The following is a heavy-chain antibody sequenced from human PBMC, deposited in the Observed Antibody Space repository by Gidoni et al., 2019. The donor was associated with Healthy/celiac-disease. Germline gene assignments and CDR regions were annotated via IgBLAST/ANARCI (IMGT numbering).Heavy chain of an antibody. D-gene: IGHD3-22*01. CDR3: ARSYDSSGYYYD. CDR1: GFTVSSNY. V-gene: IGHV3-66*01. CDR2: IYSCGST. J-gene: IGHJ4*02. Sequence: EVQLVESGGGLVQPGGYLRLSCAASGFTVSSNYMSWIRQAPGKGLELVSVIYSCGSTYYADSVKGRFTISRDNSKNTLYLQMNSLRADDTAVYYCARSYDSSGYYYDWGQGTLVTVSS.